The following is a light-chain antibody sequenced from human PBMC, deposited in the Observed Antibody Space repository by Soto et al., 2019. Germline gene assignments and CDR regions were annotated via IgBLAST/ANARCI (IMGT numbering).Light chain of an antibody. CDR1: QSIRSY. Sequence: DIQITQSPSYLCASVGDRVTITCRASQSIRSYLNWYRQKPGKAPKLLIYAASSLQSGVQSRFSGSGAGTDFTLTISSLQPEDFSTDYCRQSYSTIWTFGQGTKVDIK. J-gene: IGKJ1*01. V-gene: IGKV1-39*01. CDR3: RQSYSTIWT. CDR2: AAS.